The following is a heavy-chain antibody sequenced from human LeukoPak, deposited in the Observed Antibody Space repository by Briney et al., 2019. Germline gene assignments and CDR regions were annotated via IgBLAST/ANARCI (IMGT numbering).Heavy chain of an antibody. V-gene: IGHV4-59*01. D-gene: IGHD3-22*01. CDR1: GGSISSYY. J-gene: IGHJ4*02. CDR3: ARYDSSGRTFDF. CDR2: IYYSGST. Sequence: PSETLSLTCTVSGGSISSYYWSWIRQPPGKGLEWIGSIYYSGSTYYNPSLKSRVTISVDTSKNHFSLKLSSVTAADTAVYFCARYDSSGRTFDFWGQGTLVTVSS.